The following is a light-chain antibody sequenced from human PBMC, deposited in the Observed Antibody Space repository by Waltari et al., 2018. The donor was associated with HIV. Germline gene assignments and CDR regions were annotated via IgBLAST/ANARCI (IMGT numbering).Light chain of an antibody. CDR3: QQSYSTPPT. J-gene: IGKJ4*01. V-gene: IGKV1-39*01. CDR1: QSIGSY. Sequence: DIQMTQSPSSLSASVGDRVTITCRASQSIGSYFNWYQQKPGKAPKVLIYAASSLQSGVPSRFSGSGSGTDFTLTISSLQPEDFATYYCQQSYSTPPTFGGGTKVEIK. CDR2: AAS.